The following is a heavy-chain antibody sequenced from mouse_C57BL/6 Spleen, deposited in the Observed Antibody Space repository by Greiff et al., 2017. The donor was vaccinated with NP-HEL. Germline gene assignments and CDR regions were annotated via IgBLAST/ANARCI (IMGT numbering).Heavy chain of an antibody. Sequence: VQLQQPGAELVRPGASVKLSCKASGYTFTSYWMDRVKQRPGQGLEWIGSIYPSDSETHYNQKFKDKATLTVDKSSSTAYMQLSSLTSGDSAVYYCALYDYYAMGYWGQGTSVTVSS. J-gene: IGHJ4*01. D-gene: IGHD2-3*01. V-gene: IGHV1-61*01. CDR2: IYPSDSET. CDR1: GYTFTSYW. CDR3: ALYDYYAMGY.